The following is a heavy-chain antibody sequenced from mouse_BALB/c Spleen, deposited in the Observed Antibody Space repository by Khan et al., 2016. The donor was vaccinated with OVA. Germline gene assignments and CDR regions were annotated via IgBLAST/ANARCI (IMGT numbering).Heavy chain of an antibody. J-gene: IGHJ2*01. CDR2: ISYHGNP. CDR3: ARTARIKY. D-gene: IGHD1-2*01. CDR1: GYSITSGYC. V-gene: IGHV3-1*02. Sequence: VQLKESGPGLVKPSQSLSLTCTFTGYSITSGYCWNWIRQFPGNKLEWMGYISYHGNPNYNPSLKSRISINRDTSKNQFFLQLNSVTTEDTATYYCARTARIKYWGQGTTLTVSS.